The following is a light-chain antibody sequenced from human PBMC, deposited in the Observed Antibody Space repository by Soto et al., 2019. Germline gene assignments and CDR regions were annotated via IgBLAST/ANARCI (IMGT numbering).Light chain of an antibody. J-gene: IGKJ2*01. V-gene: IGKV3-11*01. Sequence: EIVLSQSPATLSLSPRERATLSCRASLSIGNYLACYQQKAGQAPRLLIYEASNRATGIPATFSSSGSGTDFTLTISSLEPEGFAVYYCQQRSNGPYYTFGEGPKPEIK. CDR1: LSIGNY. CDR2: EAS. CDR3: QQRSNGPYYT.